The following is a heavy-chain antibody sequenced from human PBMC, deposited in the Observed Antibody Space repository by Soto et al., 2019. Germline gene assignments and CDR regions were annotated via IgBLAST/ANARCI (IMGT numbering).Heavy chain of an antibody. Sequence: EVQLLESGGGLVQPGGSLRLSCAASGFTFSSYAMSWVRQAPGKGLEWVSAISGSGGTTYYADSVKGRFTFSRDNSKNTLYLHMNSLRAEDTAVHYCAKTANGWFSAFDIWGQGTMVTVSS. CDR1: GFTFSSYA. D-gene: IGHD6-19*01. V-gene: IGHV3-23*01. CDR3: AKTANGWFSAFDI. J-gene: IGHJ3*02. CDR2: ISGSGGTT.